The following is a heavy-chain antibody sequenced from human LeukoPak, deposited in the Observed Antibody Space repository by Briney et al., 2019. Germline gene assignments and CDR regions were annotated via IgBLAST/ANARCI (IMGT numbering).Heavy chain of an antibody. V-gene: IGHV3-48*03. CDR3: ARLWARYYYGMDV. CDR1: GFTFSSYE. D-gene: IGHD7-27*01. Sequence: QAGGSLRLSCAASGFTFSSYEMNWVRQAPGKGLEWVSYISSSGSTIYYADSVKGRFTISRDNAKNSLYLQMNSLRAEDTAVYYCARLWARYYYGMDVWGQGTTVTVSS. J-gene: IGHJ6*02. CDR2: ISSSGSTI.